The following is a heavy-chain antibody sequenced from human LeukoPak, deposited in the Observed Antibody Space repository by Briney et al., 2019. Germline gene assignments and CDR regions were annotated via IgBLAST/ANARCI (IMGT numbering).Heavy chain of an antibody. CDR3: AKDLDDFWSGYYFDY. CDR2: INSDGSWT. J-gene: IGHJ4*02. CDR1: GSYW. Sequence: GGSLRLSCAASGSYWMHWVRQAPGKGLVWVSNINSDGSWTSYADSVKGRFTISRDNSKNTLYLQMNSLRAEDTAVYYCAKDLDDFWSGYYFDYWGQGTLVTVSS. D-gene: IGHD3-3*01. V-gene: IGHV3-74*01.